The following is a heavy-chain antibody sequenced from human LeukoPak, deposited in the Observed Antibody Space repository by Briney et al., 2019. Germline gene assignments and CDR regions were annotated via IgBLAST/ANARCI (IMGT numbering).Heavy chain of an antibody. CDR3: ARARLGELSLYTDIFDY. J-gene: IGHJ4*02. D-gene: IGHD3-16*02. CDR2: MNPSSGDT. V-gene: IGHV1-8*02. CDR1: GYTFTSYD. Sequence: ASVKVSCKASGYTFTSYDINWVRQATGQGLEWMGWMNPSSGDTGYAQKFQGRVTITRNTSISTAYMELSSLRSEDTAVYCCARARLGELSLYTDIFDYWGQGALVTVSS.